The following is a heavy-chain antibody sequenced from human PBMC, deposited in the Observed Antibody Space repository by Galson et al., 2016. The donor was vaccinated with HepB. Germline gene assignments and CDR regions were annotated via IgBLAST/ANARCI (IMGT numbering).Heavy chain of an antibody. CDR3: AKALAGGGSDLGGVYGMDV. V-gene: IGHV3-48*03. Sequence: FLRLSCAPSGFIFTTYAVNWVRQAPGKGLEWISYIDNSGGAIYYTDSVRGRFTISRDNAKNSLYLQMNSLRAEDTAVYYCAKALAGGGSDLGGVYGMDVWGQGTTVTVSS. J-gene: IGHJ6*02. D-gene: IGHD5-12*01. CDR2: IDNSGGAI. CDR1: GFIFTTYA.